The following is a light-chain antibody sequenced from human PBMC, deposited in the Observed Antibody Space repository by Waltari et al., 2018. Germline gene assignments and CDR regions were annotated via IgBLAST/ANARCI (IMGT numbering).Light chain of an antibody. CDR2: EVS. Sequence: QSALTQPASVSWSPGQSITISCTGTSSDGGGYNYVPWYQQHPGKAPKLMIYEVSNRPSGVSDRFSGSKSGNTASLTISGLQAEDEADYYCSSYISSTIQVIGGGTKLTVL. CDR1: SSDGGGYNY. J-gene: IGLJ3*02. CDR3: SSYISSTIQV. V-gene: IGLV2-14*01.